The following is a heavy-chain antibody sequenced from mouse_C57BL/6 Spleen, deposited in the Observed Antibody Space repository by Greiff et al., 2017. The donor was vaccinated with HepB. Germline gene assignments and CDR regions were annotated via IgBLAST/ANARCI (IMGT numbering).Heavy chain of an antibody. V-gene: IGHV1-19*01. D-gene: IGHD1-1*01. Sequence: EVQLQQSGPVLVKPGASVKMSCKASGYTFTDYYMNWVKQSHGKSLEWIGVINPYNGGTSYNQKFKGKPTLTVDKSSSTAYMDLTSLTSDDSQVYYCTRSLYDVSSDDYAMDYGSQGTSVTVSS. J-gene: IGHJ4*01. CDR3: TRSLYDVSSDDYAMDY. CDR1: GYTFTDYY. CDR2: INPYNGGT.